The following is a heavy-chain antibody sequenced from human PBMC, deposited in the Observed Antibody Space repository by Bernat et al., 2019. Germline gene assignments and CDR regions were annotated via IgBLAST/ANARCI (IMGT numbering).Heavy chain of an antibody. CDR3: ARGRGTLPRNYYYYGMDV. Sequence: QVQLVESGGGVVQPGRSLRLSCAASGFTFSSYAMHWVRQAPGKGLEWVAVISYDGSNKYYADSVKGRFTISRDNSKNTLNLQMNSLRAEDTAVYYCARGRGTLPRNYYYYGMDVWGQGTTVTVSS. D-gene: IGHD2-15*01. CDR2: ISYDGSNK. V-gene: IGHV3-30-3*01. CDR1: GFTFSSYA. J-gene: IGHJ6*02.